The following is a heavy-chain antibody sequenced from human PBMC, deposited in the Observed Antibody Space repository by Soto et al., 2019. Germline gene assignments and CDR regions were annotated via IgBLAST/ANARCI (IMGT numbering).Heavy chain of an antibody. D-gene: IGHD3-16*01. Sequence: EVQLVESGGGLVQPGGSLRLSCAASGFTFSSYAMHWVRQAPGKGLEYVSAISSNGGSTYYANSVKGRFTISRDNSKHTLYLQMGSLRAEDMAVYYCARQMGHYDYVWGSYAFDIWGQGTMVTVSS. CDR3: ARQMGHYDYVWGSYAFDI. V-gene: IGHV3-64*01. CDR2: ISSNGGST. CDR1: GFTFSSYA. J-gene: IGHJ3*02.